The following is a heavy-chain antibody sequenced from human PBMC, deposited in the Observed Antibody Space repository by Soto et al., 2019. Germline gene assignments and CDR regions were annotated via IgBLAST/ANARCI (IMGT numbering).Heavy chain of an antibody. CDR2: IRSKANSYAT. J-gene: IGHJ6*02. V-gene: IGHV3-73*01. Sequence: GGSLRLSCAASGFTFSGSAMHWVRQASGKGLEWVGRIRSKANSYATAYAASVKGRFTISRDDSKNTAYLQMNSLKTEDTAVYCCTRHRITGTGMDVWGQGTTVTVSS. D-gene: IGHD1-20*01. CDR3: TRHRITGTGMDV. CDR1: GFTFSGSA.